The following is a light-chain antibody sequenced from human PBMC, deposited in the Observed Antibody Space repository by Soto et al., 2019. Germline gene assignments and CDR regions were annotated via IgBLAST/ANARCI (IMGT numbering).Light chain of an antibody. CDR2: DVI. V-gene: IGLV2-14*03. Sequence: QSALTQPASVSGSPGQSITISCSGTNTDVGAYDYVSWYQQHPGKAPKLILYDVINRPSGVSDRFSGSKSGNTASLTISGLQAEDEAEYFCSSYSTISNLVFGTGTKLTVL. CDR1: NTDVGAYDY. J-gene: IGLJ1*01. CDR3: SSYSTISNLV.